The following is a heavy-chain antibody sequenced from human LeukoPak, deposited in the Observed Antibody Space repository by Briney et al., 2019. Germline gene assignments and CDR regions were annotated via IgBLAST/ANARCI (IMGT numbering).Heavy chain of an antibody. CDR2: IYYSGST. D-gene: IGHD4-17*01. J-gene: IGHJ2*01. CDR1: GGSISSGGYY. CDR3: ATNYGDYGPWYFDL. V-gene: IGHV4-31*03. Sequence: SETLSLTCTVSGGSISSGGYYWSWIRQHPGKGLEWIGYIYYSGSTYYNPSLKSRVTISVDTSKNQFSLKLSSVTAADTAVYYCATNYGDYGPWYFDLWGRGTLVTVSS.